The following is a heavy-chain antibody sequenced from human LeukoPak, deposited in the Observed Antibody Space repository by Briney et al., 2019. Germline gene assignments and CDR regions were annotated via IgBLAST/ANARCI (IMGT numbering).Heavy chain of an antibody. J-gene: IGHJ4*02. Sequence: GGSLRLSCAASGFTFSSYGMHWVRQAPGKGLEWVAFIRYDGSNKYYADSVKGRFTISRDNSKNTLYLQMNSLRAEDTAVYYCAKEGELLRAIDYWGQGTLVTVSS. CDR1: GFTFSSYG. CDR2: IRYDGSNK. D-gene: IGHD1-26*01. CDR3: AKEGELLRAIDY. V-gene: IGHV3-30*02.